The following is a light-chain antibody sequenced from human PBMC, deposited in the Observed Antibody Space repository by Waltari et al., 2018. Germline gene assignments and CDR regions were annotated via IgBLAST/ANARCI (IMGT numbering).Light chain of an antibody. V-gene: IGLV2-23*01. Sequence: QSALTQPASVSGSPGRSITISCTGTSSDVGSYNLVSWYQQHPGKAPKFMIYEGSKRPSGVSNRFSGSKSGNTASLTISGLQAEDEADYYCCSYAGSRVVFGGGTKLTVL. CDR3: CSYAGSRVV. J-gene: IGLJ2*01. CDR1: SSDVGSYNL. CDR2: EGS.